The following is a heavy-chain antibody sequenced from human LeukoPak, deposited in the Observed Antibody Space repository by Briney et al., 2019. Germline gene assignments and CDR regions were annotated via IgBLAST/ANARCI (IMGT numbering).Heavy chain of an antibody. J-gene: IGHJ5*02. CDR1: GYTFTCYY. CDR3: ARGLPHYYDSSGTAKYNWFDP. V-gene: IGHV1-2*02. D-gene: IGHD3-22*01. Sequence: ASVKVSCKASGYTFTCYYMHWVRQAPGQGLEWMGWINPNSGGTNYAQKFQGRVTMTRDTSISTAYMELSRLRSDDTAVYYCARGLPHYYDSSGTAKYNWFDPWGQGTLVTVSS. CDR2: INPNSGGT.